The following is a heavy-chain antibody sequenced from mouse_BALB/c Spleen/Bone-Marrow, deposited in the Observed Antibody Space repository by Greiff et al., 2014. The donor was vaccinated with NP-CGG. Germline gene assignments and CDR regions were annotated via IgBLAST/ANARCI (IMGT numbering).Heavy chain of an antibody. V-gene: IGHV2-2*02. CDR2: IWSGGST. J-gene: IGHJ3*01. CDR3: DTDGYYVRFAY. Sequence: VQLQQSGPGLVQPSQSLSITCTVSGFSLTSYGVHWVRQSPGKGLEWLGVIWSGGSTDYNAAFISRLSISKDNSKSQVFFKMNSLQANDTAIYNCDTDGYYVRFAYWGQGTLVTVSA. CDR1: GFSLTSYG. D-gene: IGHD2-3*01.